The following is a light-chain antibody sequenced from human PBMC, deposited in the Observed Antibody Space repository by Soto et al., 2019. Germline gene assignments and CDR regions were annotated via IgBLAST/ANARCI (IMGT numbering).Light chain of an antibody. V-gene: IGLV2-11*01. Sequence: QSALTQPRPVSGSPGQSVTISCTGTSSDVGTYNYVSWYQQRPGKAPQLIIYDVDERPSGVPDRFSGSKSGNTASLTISGLQAEDAADYYCCSYAGSFTYVVLGGGTKVTVL. CDR2: DVD. CDR3: CSYAGSFTYVV. CDR1: SSDVGTYNY. J-gene: IGLJ2*01.